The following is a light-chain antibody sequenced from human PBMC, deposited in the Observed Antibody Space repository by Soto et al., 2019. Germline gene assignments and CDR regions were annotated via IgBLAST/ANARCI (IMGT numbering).Light chain of an antibody. CDR2: QDS. CDR3: QAWDSSNVV. Sequence: SYELTQLPSVSVSPGQTASITCSGDKLGDKYACWYQQKPGQSPVLVIYQDSKRPSGIPERFSGSNSGNTATLTISGTQAMDEADYYCQAWDSSNVVFGGGTKLTVL. V-gene: IGLV3-1*01. CDR1: KLGDKY. J-gene: IGLJ2*01.